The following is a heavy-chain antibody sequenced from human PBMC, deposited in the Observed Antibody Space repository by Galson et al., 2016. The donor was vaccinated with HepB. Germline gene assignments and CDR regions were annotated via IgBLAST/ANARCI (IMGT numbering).Heavy chain of an antibody. D-gene: IGHD2-2*01. Sequence: SLRLSCAASGFTFSTYTMSWVRQAPGKGLEWVSAISGSGAGTYYAGSVKRRFTISRDNSKNTLYLQMNSLRAEDTAVYYCAKDGRIYCSSASRHDHCHYWGQGTLVTVSS. CDR3: AKDGRIYCSSASRHDHCHY. CDR2: ISGSGAGT. J-gene: IGHJ4*02. CDR1: GFTFSTYT. V-gene: IGHV3-23*01.